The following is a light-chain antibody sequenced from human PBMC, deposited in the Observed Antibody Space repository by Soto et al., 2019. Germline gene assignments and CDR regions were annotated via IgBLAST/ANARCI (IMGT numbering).Light chain of an antibody. V-gene: IGLV2-14*01. CDR2: EVI. Sequence: QSALAQPASVSGSPGQSITISCRGTSSDVGGYNYVSWYQQHPGKAPKLMIYEVIKRPSEVSTRFSGSKSDNTASLTISGLEAEDEAYYYCSSYADSDTKVFGTGTKVTVL. CDR1: SSDVGGYNY. J-gene: IGLJ1*01. CDR3: SSYADSDTKV.